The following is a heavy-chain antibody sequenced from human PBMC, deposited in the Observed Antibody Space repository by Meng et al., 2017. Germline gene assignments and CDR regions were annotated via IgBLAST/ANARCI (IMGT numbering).Heavy chain of an antibody. V-gene: IGHV3-30-3*01. D-gene: IGHD6-19*01. CDR1: GFTFITYA. J-gene: IGHJ4*02. Sequence: QVPLVDSGGGVVQPGRSLRLSCAASGFTFITYAMHWVRQAPGKGLEWVAVMSYDGSIKSYADSVKGRFTVSRDNSKNTLYLQMNSLRVEDTAVYYCARDGGIGVAGPFDYWGQGTLVTVSS. CDR3: ARDGGIGVAGPFDY. CDR2: MSYDGSIK.